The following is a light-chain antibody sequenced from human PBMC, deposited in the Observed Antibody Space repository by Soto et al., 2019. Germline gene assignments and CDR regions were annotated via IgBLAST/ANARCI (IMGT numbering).Light chain of an antibody. CDR1: SSNIGAVYD. Sequence: QSVLTQPPSVSGAPGQRVTISCTGSSSNIGAVYDVHWYQRLPGTAPKVLIYGNNNRPSGVPDRFSGSKSGTSASLAITGLQAEDEADYYCQSYDSSLSGSYVFGTGTKVTVL. V-gene: IGLV1-40*01. J-gene: IGLJ1*01. CDR3: QSYDSSLSGSYV. CDR2: GNN.